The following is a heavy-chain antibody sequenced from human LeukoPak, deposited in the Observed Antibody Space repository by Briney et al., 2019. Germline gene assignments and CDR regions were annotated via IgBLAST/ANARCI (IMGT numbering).Heavy chain of an antibody. V-gene: IGHV1-8*01. Sequence: GASVKVSCKASGYTFTSYDINWVRQATGQGLEWMGWMNPNSGNTGYAQKFQGGVTMTRNTSISTAYMELSSLRSEDTAVYYCARDRPSIAARPDYYYYYYYMDVWGKGTTVTVSS. CDR2: MNPNSGNT. CDR1: GYTFTSYD. J-gene: IGHJ6*03. D-gene: IGHD6-6*01. CDR3: ARDRPSIAARPDYYYYYYYMDV.